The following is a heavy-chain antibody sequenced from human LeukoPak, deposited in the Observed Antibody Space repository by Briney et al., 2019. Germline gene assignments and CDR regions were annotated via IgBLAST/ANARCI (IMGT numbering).Heavy chain of an antibody. CDR3: ARGEWELQSAPDY. CDR1: GGSISSYY. J-gene: IGHJ4*02. CDR2: VYYSGST. Sequence: SETLSLTCTVSGGSISSYYWSWIRQPPGKELEWIGYVYYSGSTKYNPSLKSRVTISADTTKNQFSLKLSSVTAADTAVYYCARGEWELQSAPDYWGQGTLVTVSS. D-gene: IGHD1-26*01. V-gene: IGHV4-59*08.